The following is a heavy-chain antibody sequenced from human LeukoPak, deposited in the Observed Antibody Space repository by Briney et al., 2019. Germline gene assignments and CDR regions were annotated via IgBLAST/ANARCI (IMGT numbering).Heavy chain of an antibody. V-gene: IGHV3-30*02. CDR2: IRYDGSNK. CDR3: AKDFVVVPGNLNYFDY. Sequence: GGSLRLSCAASGFTFSSYGMHWVRQAPGKGLEWVAFIRYDGSNKYYADSVKGRFTISRNSSENTLYVNMKNRRAENTTVYYWAKDFVVVPGNLNYFDYWGQGTLVTVSS. D-gene: IGHD2-21*02. J-gene: IGHJ4*02. CDR1: GFTFSSYG.